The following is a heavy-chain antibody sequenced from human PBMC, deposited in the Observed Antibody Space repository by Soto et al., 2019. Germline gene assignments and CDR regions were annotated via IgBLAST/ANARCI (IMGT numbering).Heavy chain of an antibody. D-gene: IGHD1-7*01. CDR3: ARDIREFNWNYGWFDT. CDR2: IYTSGST. Sequence: SETLSLTCTVSGGSISSYYWSWIRQPAGKGLEWIGRIYTSGSTNYNPSLKSRVTMSIDTSKNQFSLELSSVTAADTAVYFCARDIREFNWNYGWFDTWGQGTLVTVSS. CDR1: GGSISSYY. V-gene: IGHV4-4*07. J-gene: IGHJ5*02.